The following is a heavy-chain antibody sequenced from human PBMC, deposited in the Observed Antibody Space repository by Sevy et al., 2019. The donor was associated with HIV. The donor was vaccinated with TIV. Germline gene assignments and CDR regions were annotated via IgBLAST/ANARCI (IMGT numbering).Heavy chain of an antibody. D-gene: IGHD3-16*01. Sequence: GGSLRLSCTASGFTLSDYYMSWIRQAPGKGLQWISYISGSDDSGGDDTIYYADSVKGRFTITRDNAKNSLYLQMSSLRAEDRAVDYCARDHVKDGKGGDYYYHAMDVWGRGTTVTVSS. CDR1: GFTLSDYY. V-gene: IGHV3-11*01. CDR3: ARDHVKDGKGGDYYYHAMDV. J-gene: IGHJ6*02. CDR2: ISGSDDSGGDDTI.